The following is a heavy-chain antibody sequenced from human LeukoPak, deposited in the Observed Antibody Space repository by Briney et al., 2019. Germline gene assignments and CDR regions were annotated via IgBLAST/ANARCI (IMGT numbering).Heavy chain of an antibody. Sequence: SETLSLTCTVSGGSISSYYWSWIRQPPGKGLEWIGYIYYSGSTNYNPSLKSRVTISVDTSKNQFSLKLSSVTAADTAVYYCARDRRHGMDVWGQGTTVTVSS. CDR2: IYYSGST. J-gene: IGHJ6*02. CDR1: GGSISSYY. V-gene: IGHV4-59*01. CDR3: ARDRRHGMDV.